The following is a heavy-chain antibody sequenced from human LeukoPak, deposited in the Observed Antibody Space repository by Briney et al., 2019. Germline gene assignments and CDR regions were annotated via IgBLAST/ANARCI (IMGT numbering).Heavy chain of an antibody. V-gene: IGHV4-61*01. Sequence: SETLSLTCTVSGDSISSSSYYWGWIRQPPGRGLEWIGYIYYSGSTNYNPSLKSRVTISVDTSKNQFSLKLSSVTAADTAVYYCARDLTYYDILTGHLIIGYFDYWGQGTLVTVSS. D-gene: IGHD3-9*01. CDR3: ARDLTYYDILTGHLIIGYFDY. J-gene: IGHJ4*02. CDR2: IYYSGST. CDR1: GDSISSSSYY.